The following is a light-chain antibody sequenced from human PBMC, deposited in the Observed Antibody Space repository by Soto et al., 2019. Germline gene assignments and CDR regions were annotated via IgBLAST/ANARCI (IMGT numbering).Light chain of an antibody. CDR2: DVY. CDR1: PCDIGGYNY. J-gene: IGLJ1*01. V-gene: IGLV2-14*03. Sequence: QSALTQPASGSASPGQSITLSCTGTPCDIGGYNYGSWYQQHPGKAPKLMIYDVYHRPSGVSNRFSASKSGNTASLTISGLQAEDEAEYYCSSYTSSTTLGFGTAAKLTVL. CDR3: SSYTSSTTLG.